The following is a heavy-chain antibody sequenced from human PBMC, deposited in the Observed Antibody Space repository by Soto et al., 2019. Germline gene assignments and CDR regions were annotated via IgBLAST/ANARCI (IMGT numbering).Heavy chain of an antibody. CDR1: GGSISSNY. Sequence: LSLTCTVSGGSISSNYWTWIRQPPGKGLEWIGYVYNSGSTNYNPSLKSRVTISEDTSKSQFSLKVNSMTAADTAVYYCARYRREAVAGYTLDNWGQGILVTVYS. V-gene: IGHV4-59*01. J-gene: IGHJ4*02. CDR2: VYNSGST. D-gene: IGHD6-13*01. CDR3: ARYRREAVAGYTLDN.